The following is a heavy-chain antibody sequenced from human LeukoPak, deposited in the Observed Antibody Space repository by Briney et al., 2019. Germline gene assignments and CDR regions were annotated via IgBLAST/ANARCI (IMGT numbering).Heavy chain of an antibody. CDR3: MRGGGDY. J-gene: IGHJ4*02. Sequence: PGGSVRLSCVASGNTLTTYGMNWVRQAPGKGLEWVGNIKPGDGERNYVDSVQGRFTIPTDNAKNSVDLQMNSLRVEDTAVYYCMRGGGDYWGQGTLVTVSS. CDR2: IKPGDGER. D-gene: IGHD3-16*01. V-gene: IGHV3-7*01. CDR1: GNTLTTYG.